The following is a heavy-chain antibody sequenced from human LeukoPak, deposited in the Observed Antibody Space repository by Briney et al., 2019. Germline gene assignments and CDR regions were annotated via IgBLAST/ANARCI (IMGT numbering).Heavy chain of an antibody. CDR3: TRAAEQRPIDY. Sequence: GGSLRLSCAASGFALSDYWMHWVRQAPEKGLVWVSRINSEGGLISYADSVKGRFTIYRDNAKNTLYLQMNSLTAEDTAMYYCTRAAEQRPIDYWGQGTLVTVSS. V-gene: IGHV3-74*01. J-gene: IGHJ4*02. CDR2: INSEGGLI. D-gene: IGHD6-25*01. CDR1: GFALSDYW.